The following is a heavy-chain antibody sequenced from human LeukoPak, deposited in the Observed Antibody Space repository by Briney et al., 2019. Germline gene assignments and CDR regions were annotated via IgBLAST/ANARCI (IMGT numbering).Heavy chain of an antibody. CDR3: ASSLLTYYYGSGSLDY. J-gene: IGHJ4*02. V-gene: IGHV1-2*04. CDR2: INPNSGGT. D-gene: IGHD3-10*01. Sequence: ASVKVSCKASGYTFTGYYMHWVRQAPGQGLEWMGWINPNSGGTNYAQKFQGWVTMTRDTSISTAYTELSRLRSDDTAVYYCASSLLTYYYGSGSLDYWGQGTLVTVSS. CDR1: GYTFTGYY.